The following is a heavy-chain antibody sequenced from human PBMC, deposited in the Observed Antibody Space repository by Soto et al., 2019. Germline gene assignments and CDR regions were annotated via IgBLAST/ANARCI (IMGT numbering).Heavy chain of an antibody. CDR2: IYPGDSDT. CDR3: ATPGGYDYSVY. D-gene: IGHD5-12*01. CDR1: GYSFGYSFTSFW. V-gene: IGHV5-51*01. Sequence: GESLKISCQGSGYSFGYSFTSFWIGWVRQMPGKGLEWMGLIYPGDSDTRYSPSLQGQVTISADRSSSTAYLQWSRLKASDTAMYYCATPGGYDYSVYWGQGTLVTVSS. J-gene: IGHJ4*02.